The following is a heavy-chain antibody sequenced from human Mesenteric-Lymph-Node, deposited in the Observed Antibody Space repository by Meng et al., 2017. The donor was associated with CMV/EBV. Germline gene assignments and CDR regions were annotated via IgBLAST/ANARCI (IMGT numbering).Heavy chain of an antibody. V-gene: IGHV3-48*03. J-gene: IGHJ5*02. CDR1: GFTFSSYE. Sequence: GESLKISCAASGFTFSSYEMNWVRQAPGKGLEWVSYISSSGSTIYYADSVKGRFTISRDNAKNSLFLQMSSLRSEDTAVYYCARGQGGSSQSFDPWGQGTLVTVSS. D-gene: IGHD1-26*01. CDR3: ARGQGGSSQSFDP. CDR2: ISSSGSTI.